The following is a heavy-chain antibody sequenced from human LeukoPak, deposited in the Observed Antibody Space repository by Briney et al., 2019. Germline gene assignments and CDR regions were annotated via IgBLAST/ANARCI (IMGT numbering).Heavy chain of an antibody. J-gene: IGHJ5*02. CDR2: IYPGDSDT. V-gene: IGHV5-51*01. Sequence: IYPGDSDTRYIPSFQGQVTISADKSISTAYLQWSSLKASDTAMYYCARHREHMGFNWFDPWGQGTLVTVSS. D-gene: IGHD2-21*01. CDR3: ARHREHMGFNWFDP.